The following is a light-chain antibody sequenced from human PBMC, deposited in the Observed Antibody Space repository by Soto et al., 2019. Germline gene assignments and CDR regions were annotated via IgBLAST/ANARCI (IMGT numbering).Light chain of an antibody. J-gene: IGKJ4*01. CDR2: ATS. Sequence: DIVMTQSPSPLSVSVGDRVTITCQASQGIRNDLGWYQQKPGKAPKRLIYATSSLHSGVPSRFSGSGSGTDCTLTISSLQPEDVATYYCLQHNSYPLTFRGGTKVDIK. V-gene: IGKV1-17*01. CDR3: LQHNSYPLT. CDR1: QGIRND.